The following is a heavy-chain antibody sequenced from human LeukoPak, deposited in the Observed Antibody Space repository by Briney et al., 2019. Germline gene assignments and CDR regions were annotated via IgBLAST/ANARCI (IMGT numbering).Heavy chain of an antibody. CDR3: AKESGKFDY. CDR2: ISADGGST. CDR1: GINFADYA. J-gene: IGHJ4*02. V-gene: IGHV3-43*02. Sequence: GGSLRLSCVVSGINFADYAMHWVRQPPGKALEWVSLISADGGSTFSADSVKGRFSISRDNSKNSLYLQMNSLRSEDTAMYYCAKESGKFDYWGQGTLVAVPS.